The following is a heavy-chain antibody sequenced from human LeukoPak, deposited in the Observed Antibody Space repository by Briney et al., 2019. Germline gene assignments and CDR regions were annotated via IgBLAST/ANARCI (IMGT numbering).Heavy chain of an antibody. Sequence: GRSLRLSCEASGVTFRNYGMHWVRQAPGKALEWLSYIWYDGNNKYYADSVKRRFTIYRDDPKHPLYLHMNSLRADDTAVYFCAKDNGAYFAFLTGHGGTDNWGQGTLVTVSS. V-gene: IGHV3-33*03. J-gene: IGHJ4*02. CDR2: IWYDGNNK. D-gene: IGHD3-9*01. CDR1: GVTFRNYG. CDR3: AKDNGAYFAFLTGHGGTDN.